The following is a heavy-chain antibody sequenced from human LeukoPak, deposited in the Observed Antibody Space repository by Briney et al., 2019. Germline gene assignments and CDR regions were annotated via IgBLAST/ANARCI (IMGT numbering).Heavy chain of an antibody. CDR2: IYYSGST. Sequence: PSETLSLTCTLSRGYISRSSYYWGWLRQPPGKGLECFGSIYYSGSTYYNPSLKSRVTISVDTSKNQCSLKLSSVTAADTAVYYCARDLVPAATTAPGAFDIWGEGTMVTVSS. V-gene: IGHV4-39*07. CDR3: ARDLVPAATTAPGAFDI. J-gene: IGHJ3*02. D-gene: IGHD2-2*01. CDR1: RGYISRSSYY.